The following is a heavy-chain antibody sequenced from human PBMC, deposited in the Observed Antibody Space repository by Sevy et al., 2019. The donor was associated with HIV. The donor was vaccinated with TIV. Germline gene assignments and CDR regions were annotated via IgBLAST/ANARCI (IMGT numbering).Heavy chain of an antibody. CDR1: GFTFSDYG. CDR2: IWYDGSTK. CDR3: AKDLVTIFEMDPIPPSADY. V-gene: IGHV3-33*06. D-gene: IGHD3-3*01. J-gene: IGHJ4*02. Sequence: GGSLRLSCAASGFTFSDYGMHWVRQTPGKGLEWVAVIWYDGSTKYYADSVKGRFTISRDNSKNTLYLQMNSLRAEDTAVYYCAKDLVTIFEMDPIPPSADYWGQGTLVTVSS.